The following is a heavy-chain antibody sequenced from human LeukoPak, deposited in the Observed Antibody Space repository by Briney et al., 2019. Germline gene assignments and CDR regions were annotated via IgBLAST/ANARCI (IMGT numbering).Heavy chain of an antibody. J-gene: IGHJ5*02. CDR1: GGSISGYY. D-gene: IGHD6-13*01. Sequence: PSETLSLTCTVSGGSISGYYWSWIRQPAEKGLEWIGRIYSSGSTIYNPSLKSRVTVSVDTSKNQFSLKLNSVTAADTAVYYCARDASGYTTNWFDPWGQGTLVTVSS. CDR3: ARDASGYTTNWFDP. CDR2: IYSSGST. V-gene: IGHV4-4*07.